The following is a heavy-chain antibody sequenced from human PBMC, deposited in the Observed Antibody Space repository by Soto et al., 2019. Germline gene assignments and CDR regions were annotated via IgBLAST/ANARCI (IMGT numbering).Heavy chain of an antibody. CDR2: ISFDGNSK. D-gene: IGHD2-21*02. CDR3: AKELVTTSSYRD. J-gene: IGHJ4*02. Sequence: QVQLVESGGGVVQPGRSLRLSCAGSGFSLSNYGIHWVRQAPGKGLEWVAVISFDGNSKYYADSLKGRFTISRDGSKNTLYLHMDSLRAEDTAVYYCAKELVTTSSYRDWGQGTLVIVSS. V-gene: IGHV3-30*18. CDR1: GFSLSNYG.